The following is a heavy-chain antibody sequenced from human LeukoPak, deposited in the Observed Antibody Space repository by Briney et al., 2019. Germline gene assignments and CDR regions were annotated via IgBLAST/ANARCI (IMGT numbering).Heavy chain of an antibody. CDR1: GYTFTSYA. V-gene: IGHV1-58*01. CDR2: IVVGSGNT. CDR3: AADPRRDFWSGWDAFDI. D-gene: IGHD3-3*01. J-gene: IGHJ3*02. Sequence: SVKVSCKASGYTFTSYAVQWVRQARGQRLEWIGWIVVGSGNTNYAQKFQERVTITRDMSTSTAYMELSSLRSEDTAVYYCAADPRRDFWSGWDAFDIWGQGTMVTVSS.